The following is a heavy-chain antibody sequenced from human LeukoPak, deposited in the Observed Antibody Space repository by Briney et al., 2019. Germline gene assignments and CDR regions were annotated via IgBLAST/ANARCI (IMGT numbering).Heavy chain of an antibody. J-gene: IGHJ4*02. CDR1: GITFSRYS. D-gene: IGHD4-17*01. CDR3: ARSMQVNGDYVWYYFDY. Sequence: GGSLRLSCAASGITFSRYSMNWVRQAPGKGLEWVSSISIGSTYIYYADSVKGRFTISRDNAKNSLFLQMNSLRAGDTAVYYCARSMQVNGDYVWYYFDYWGQGTLVTVSS. CDR2: ISIGSTYI. V-gene: IGHV3-21*01.